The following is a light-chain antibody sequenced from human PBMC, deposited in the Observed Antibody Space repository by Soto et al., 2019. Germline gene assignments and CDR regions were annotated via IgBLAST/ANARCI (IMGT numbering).Light chain of an antibody. J-gene: IGKJ1*01. CDR1: QSVSSTY. CDR2: GAS. CDR3: QHYGSSPKT. V-gene: IGKV3-20*01. Sequence: EIVFTQSPGTLSLSPGEGATLSRRASQSVSSTYLAWYQQKPGQAPRLLILGASSRATGIPDRFNGSGSGTDFTLTITRLEPEDFAVYYCQHYGSSPKTFGHGTKVDI.